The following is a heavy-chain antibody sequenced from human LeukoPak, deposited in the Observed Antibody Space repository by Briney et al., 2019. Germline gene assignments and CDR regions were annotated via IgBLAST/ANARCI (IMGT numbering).Heavy chain of an antibody. Sequence: PSETLSLTCGVSGGAITNYYWNWIRQAPGKGLEWLGYIYYTGSTTYNPSLKSRVTMSVDTSKNQFSLKLSSVTAADTAVYYCARKPIVNSAWYYFDYWGQGTLVTVSS. J-gene: IGHJ4*02. CDR1: GGAITNYY. D-gene: IGHD3-22*01. CDR3: ARKPIVNSAWYYFDY. V-gene: IGHV4-59*12. CDR2: IYYTGST.